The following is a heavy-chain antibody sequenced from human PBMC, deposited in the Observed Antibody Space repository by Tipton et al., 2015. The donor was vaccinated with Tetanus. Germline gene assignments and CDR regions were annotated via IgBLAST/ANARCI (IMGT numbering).Heavy chain of an antibody. CDR3: ARRLGPYTGDYIWPLDL. V-gene: IGHV5-51*01. CDR1: GYNFNLYW. CDR2: IYPGDSDT. D-gene: IGHD1-1*01. J-gene: IGHJ2*01. Sequence: VQLVQSGAEVKKPGESLKISCQGSGYNFNLYWIAWVRQMSGKGLEYMGIIYPGDSDTRYSPSFQGQVTISADKSTSTAYLQWSRLKASDTATYYCARRLGPYTGDYIWPLDLWGRGTLVTVSS.